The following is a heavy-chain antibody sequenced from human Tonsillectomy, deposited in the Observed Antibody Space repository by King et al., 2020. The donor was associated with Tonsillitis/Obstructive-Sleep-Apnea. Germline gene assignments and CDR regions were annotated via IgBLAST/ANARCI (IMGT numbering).Heavy chain of an antibody. CDR1: GGSISSYY. CDR3: ARGPPRAPYSYYFDY. Sequence: VQLQESGPGLVKPSETLSLTCTVSGGSISSYYWSWIRQPPGKGLEWIGYIYYSGSTNYNPSLKSRVTISVDTSKNQFSLKLSSVTAADTAVYYCARGPPRAPYSYYFDYWGQGTLVTVSS. J-gene: IGHJ4*02. CDR2: IYYSGST. D-gene: IGHD2-15*01. V-gene: IGHV4-59*01.